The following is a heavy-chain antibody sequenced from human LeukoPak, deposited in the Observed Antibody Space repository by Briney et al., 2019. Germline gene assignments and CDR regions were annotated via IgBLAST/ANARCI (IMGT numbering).Heavy chain of an antibody. CDR3: ASSPEDDYGDYVGLYYFDY. D-gene: IGHD4-17*01. Sequence: ASVKVSFKASGGTFSSYAISWVRQAPGQGLEWMGGIIPIFGTANYAQKFQGRVTITTDESTSTAYMELSSLRSEDTAVYYCASSPEDDYGDYVGLYYFDYWGQGTLVTVSS. CDR2: IIPIFGTA. V-gene: IGHV1-69*05. CDR1: GGTFSSYA. J-gene: IGHJ4*02.